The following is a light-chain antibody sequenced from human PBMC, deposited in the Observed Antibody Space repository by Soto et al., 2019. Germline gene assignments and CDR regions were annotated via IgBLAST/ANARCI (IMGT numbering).Light chain of an antibody. CDR3: SSYTSSSIFYV. CDR1: SSDVGGYNY. CDR2: DVS. Sequence: SVLTQPASVSGSPGQSFTISCTGTSSDVGGYNYVSWYQQHPGKAPKLMIYDVSNRPSGVSNRFSGSKSGNTASLTISGLQAEDEADYYCSSYTSSSIFYVFGTGTKVTVL. J-gene: IGLJ1*01. V-gene: IGLV2-14*01.